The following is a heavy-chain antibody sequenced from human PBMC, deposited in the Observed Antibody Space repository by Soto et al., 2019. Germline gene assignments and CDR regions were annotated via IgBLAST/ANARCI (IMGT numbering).Heavy chain of an antibody. CDR1: GFTFSSYG. J-gene: IGHJ6*02. CDR2: ISYDGSNK. D-gene: IGHD3-22*01. Sequence: QVQLVESGGGVVQPGRSLRLSCAASGFTFSSYGMHWVRQAPGKGLEWVAVISYDGSNKYYADSVKGRFTISRDNSKNTLYLQMNSLRAEDTAVYYCAKDASPPYYYDSSGPRSGAGMDVWGQGTTVTVSS. CDR3: AKDASPPYYYDSSGPRSGAGMDV. V-gene: IGHV3-30*18.